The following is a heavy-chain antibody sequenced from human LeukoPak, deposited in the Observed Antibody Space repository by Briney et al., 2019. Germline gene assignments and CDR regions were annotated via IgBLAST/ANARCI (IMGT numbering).Heavy chain of an antibody. J-gene: IGHJ4*02. V-gene: IGHV3-23*01. D-gene: IGHD6-6*01. CDR2: ISGSGGST. Sequence: GGSLRLSCAASGFTFSSYAMSWVRQAPGKGLEWVSAISGSGGSTYYADSVKGRFTISRDNSKNTLYLQMNSLRAEDTAVYYCAKDGKYSSYRAHVTPIPYYFDYWGQGTLVTVSS. CDR3: AKDGKYSSYRAHVTPIPYYFDY. CDR1: GFTFSSYA.